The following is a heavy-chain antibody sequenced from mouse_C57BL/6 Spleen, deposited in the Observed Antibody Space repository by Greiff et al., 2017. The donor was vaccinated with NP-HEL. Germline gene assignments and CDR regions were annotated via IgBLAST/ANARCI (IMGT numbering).Heavy chain of an antibody. Sequence: QVQLQQPGAELVRPGSSVKLSCKASGYTFTSYWMHWVKQRPIQGLEWIGNIDPSDSETHYNQKFKDKATLTVDKSSSTAYMQLSSLTSEDSAVYYGARERDYYGSSPLFAYWGQGTLVTVSA. V-gene: IGHV1-52*01. J-gene: IGHJ3*01. CDR3: ARERDYYGSSPLFAY. CDR1: GYTFTSYW. D-gene: IGHD1-1*01. CDR2: IDPSDSET.